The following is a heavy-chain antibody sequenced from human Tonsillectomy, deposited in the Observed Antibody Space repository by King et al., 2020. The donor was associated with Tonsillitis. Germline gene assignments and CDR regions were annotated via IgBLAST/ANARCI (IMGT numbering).Heavy chain of an antibody. J-gene: IGHJ5*02. V-gene: IGHV3-9*01. CDR3: AKDYSSGWYGGWCDP. D-gene: IGHD6-19*01. Sequence: QLLQSGGGLVQPGRSLRLSCAASGFTFDDYAMHWVRQAPGKGLEWVSGISWNSGSIGYADSVKGRFTISRDNAKNSLYLQMNSLRAEDTALYYCAKDYSSGWYGGWCDPWGQGTLVTVSS. CDR2: ISWNSGSI. CDR1: GFTFDDYA.